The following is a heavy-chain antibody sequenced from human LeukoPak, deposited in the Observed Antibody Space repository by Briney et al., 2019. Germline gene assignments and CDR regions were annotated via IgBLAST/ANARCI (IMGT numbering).Heavy chain of an antibody. CDR2: IYPGDSDT. CDR1: GNSFTKYR. Sequence: GESLKISCKDSGNSFTKYRIGWVRQMPGKGLEWMGIIYPGDSDTRYSPSLQGQVTISADKSISTAYLQWNSLKASDTAMYYCARSVGGNAMGVWGQGTTVTVSS. CDR3: ARSVGGNAMGV. J-gene: IGHJ6*02. D-gene: IGHD2-15*01. V-gene: IGHV5-51*01.